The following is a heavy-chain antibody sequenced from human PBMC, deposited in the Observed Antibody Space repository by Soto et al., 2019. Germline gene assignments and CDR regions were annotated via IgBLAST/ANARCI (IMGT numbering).Heavy chain of an antibody. V-gene: IGHV3-33*01. Sequence: QVQLVESGGGMVQPGRSLRLSCAASGFTFSSYGMHWVRQAPGKGLEWVAVIWYDGSNKYYADSVKGRFTISRDNSKNTLYLQMNSLRAEDTAVYYCARDPSPRSYYYYGMDVWGQGTTVTVSS. CDR2: IWYDGSNK. CDR1: GFTFSSYG. J-gene: IGHJ6*02. CDR3: ARDPSPRSYYYYGMDV.